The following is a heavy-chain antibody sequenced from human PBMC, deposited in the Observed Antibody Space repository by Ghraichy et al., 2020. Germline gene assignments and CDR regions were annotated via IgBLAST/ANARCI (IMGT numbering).Heavy chain of an antibody. CDR3: ARGGGGDFWSGYFASAYYYGMDV. V-gene: IGHV4-61*02. Sequence: SQTLSLTCTVSGGSISSGSYYWSWIRQPAGKGLEWIGRIYTSGSTNYNPSLKSRVTISVDTSKNQFSLKLSSVTAADTAVYYCARGGGGDFWSGYFASAYYYGMDVWGQGTTVTVSS. D-gene: IGHD3-3*01. J-gene: IGHJ6*02. CDR1: GGSISSGSYY. CDR2: IYTSGST.